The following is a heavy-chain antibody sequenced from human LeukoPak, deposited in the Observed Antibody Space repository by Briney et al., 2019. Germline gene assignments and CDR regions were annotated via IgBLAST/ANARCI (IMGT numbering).Heavy chain of an antibody. Sequence: SETLSLTCAVYGGSFSGYYWSWIRQPPGKGLEWIGEINHSGSTNYNPSLKSRVTISVDTSKNQFSLKLSSVTAADTAVCYCATYDSSGYYRYFDCWGQGTLVTVSS. CDR3: ATYDSSGYYRYFDC. CDR1: GGSFSGYY. V-gene: IGHV4-34*01. D-gene: IGHD3-22*01. J-gene: IGHJ4*02. CDR2: INHSGST.